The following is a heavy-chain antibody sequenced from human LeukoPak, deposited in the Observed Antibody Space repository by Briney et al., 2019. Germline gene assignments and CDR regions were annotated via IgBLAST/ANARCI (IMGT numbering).Heavy chain of an antibody. CDR3: ARDNWNYGSSMDV. CDR1: GGFITSYY. Sequence: PSETLSLTCTVSGGFITSYYWSWIRQPPGKGLEWIGNIYYSGNTHYSPSLKSRVTISVDTSKNQFSLKLSSVTAADTAVYYCARDNWNYGSSMDVWGQGTTVTVSS. CDR2: IYYSGNT. D-gene: IGHD1-7*01. V-gene: IGHV4-59*01. J-gene: IGHJ6*02.